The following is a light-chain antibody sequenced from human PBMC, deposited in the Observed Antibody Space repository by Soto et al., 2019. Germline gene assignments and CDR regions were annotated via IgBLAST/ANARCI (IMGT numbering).Light chain of an antibody. CDR1: GSNVGSYIL. J-gene: IGLJ3*02. CDR3: CSYAGGTSWV. Sequence: QSALTQPASASGSPGQSITISCTGTGSNVGSYILVSWYQQPPAKAPKLIIYDVSERPSGVADRFSGSKSDNTASLTISVLQAEDEADYYCCSYAGGTSWVFGGGTKLTVL. V-gene: IGLV2-23*02. CDR2: DVS.